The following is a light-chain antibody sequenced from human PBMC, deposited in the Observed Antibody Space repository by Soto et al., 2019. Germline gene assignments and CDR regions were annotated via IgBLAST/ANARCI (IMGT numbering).Light chain of an antibody. CDR2: DAS. CDR3: QQYSSYSRT. V-gene: IGKV1-5*01. CDR1: QSIYNW. Sequence: DIQMTQSPSTLSGSVGDRVTITCRASQSIYNWLAWYQQKPGKAPKLLIYDASSLKSGVPSRFSGSTSGTEFTLTISSLQPDDFATYYCQQYSSYSRTFGQGTKVDI. J-gene: IGKJ1*01.